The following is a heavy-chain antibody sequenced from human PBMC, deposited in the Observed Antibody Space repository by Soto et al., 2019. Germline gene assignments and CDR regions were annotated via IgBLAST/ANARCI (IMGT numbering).Heavy chain of an antibody. CDR3: AKAYGSGMRAFDI. Sequence: EVQLLESGGGLVQPGGSLRLSCAASGFTFSSYTMSWVRQAPGKGLEWVSAISGSGGSTYYADSVKGRFTISRDNSKNTLYLQMNSLRAEDTAVYYCAKAYGSGMRAFDIWGQGTMVTVSS. CDR1: GFTFSSYT. D-gene: IGHD3-10*01. CDR2: ISGSGGST. V-gene: IGHV3-23*01. J-gene: IGHJ3*02.